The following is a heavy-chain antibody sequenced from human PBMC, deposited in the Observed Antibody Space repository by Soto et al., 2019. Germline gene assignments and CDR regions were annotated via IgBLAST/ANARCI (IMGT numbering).Heavy chain of an antibody. V-gene: IGHV3-23*01. CDR1: GFKFSNYA. CDR3: AKDRGAGGNSAFYFDF. CDR2: ISATGGGT. Sequence: GGSLRLSCAASGFKFSNYAMSWVRQAPGKGLEWVSLISATGGGTYYADSVKGRFTISRDNSHNTLYLQVHSLTAEDTAVYYCAKDRGAGGNSAFYFDFWGQGAQVTVPS. J-gene: IGHJ5*01. D-gene: IGHD3-16*01.